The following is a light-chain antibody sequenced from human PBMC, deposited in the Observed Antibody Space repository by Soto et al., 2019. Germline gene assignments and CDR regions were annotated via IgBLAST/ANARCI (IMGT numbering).Light chain of an antibody. CDR3: QQYGRSPAT. V-gene: IGKV3-20*01. J-gene: IGKJ1*01. CDR2: GAS. CDR1: QSVSSNY. Sequence: EIVLTQSPGTLSLSPGERATLSCRASQSVSSNYLAWYQQKPGQAPRLLIFGASSSASGIPDRFSGSGSGTDFPLTIGRLEPEDFAVYYCQQYGRSPATFGQGTKV.